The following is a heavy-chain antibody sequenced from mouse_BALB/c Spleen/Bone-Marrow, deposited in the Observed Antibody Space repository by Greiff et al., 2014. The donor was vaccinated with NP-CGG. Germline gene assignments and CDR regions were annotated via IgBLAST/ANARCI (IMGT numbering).Heavy chain of an antibody. V-gene: IGHV14-3*02. D-gene: IGHD2-14*01. CDR2: IDPANGNT. CDR1: GFNIKDTY. J-gene: IGHJ4*01. Sequence: EVQLQESGAELVKPGASVKLSCTASGFNIKDTYMHWVKQRPEQGLEWIGRIDPANGNTKYDPKFQGKATITADTSSNTAYLQLSSLTSEDTAVYYCARYCRYGYHAMDYWGQGTSVTVSS. CDR3: ARYCRYGYHAMDY.